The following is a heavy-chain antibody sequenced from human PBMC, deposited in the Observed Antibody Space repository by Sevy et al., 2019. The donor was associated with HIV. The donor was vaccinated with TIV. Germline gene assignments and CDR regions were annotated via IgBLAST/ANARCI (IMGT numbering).Heavy chain of an antibody. D-gene: IGHD5-12*01. V-gene: IGHV4-59*01. Sequence: SETLSLTCTVSGGSISAYYWSWIRQPPGKALEYIGYIYYTGSTNYNPPLKNRVTISVDTSKNQFSLKLSSVTAADTAVYYCTRAPPVRSGDDSLNWFDPWGQGTLVTVSS. J-gene: IGHJ5*02. CDR3: TRAPPVRSGDDSLNWFDP. CDR2: IYYTGST. CDR1: GGSISAYY.